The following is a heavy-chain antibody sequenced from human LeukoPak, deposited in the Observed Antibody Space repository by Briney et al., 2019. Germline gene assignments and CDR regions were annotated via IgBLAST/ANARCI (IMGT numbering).Heavy chain of an antibody. CDR3: ARDLGYSSGPNY. CDR2: IKQDGSEK. V-gene: IGHV3-7*01. Sequence: GGSLRLSCAASGFTFSLYWMSWVRQAPGKGLEWVANIKQDGSEKYYVDSVKGRFTIFRDNAKNSLYLQMNSLRAEDTAVYYCARDLGYSSGPNYWGQGTRVTVSS. D-gene: IGHD6-19*01. CDR1: GFTFSLYW. J-gene: IGHJ4*02.